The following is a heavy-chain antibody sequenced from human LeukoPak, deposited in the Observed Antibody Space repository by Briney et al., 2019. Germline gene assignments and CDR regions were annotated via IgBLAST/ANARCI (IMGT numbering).Heavy chain of an antibody. CDR1: GGSIRTYY. J-gene: IGHJ5*02. CDR2: RFYSGST. CDR3: ARVRVTNWFDP. D-gene: IGHD2-21*02. Sequence: SETLSLTCTVSGGSIRTYYWSWIRQPPGKGLEWIAYRFYSGSTNYNPSLKSRVTISVDTSKNQFSLKLSSVTAADTAVYYCARVRVTNWFDPWGQGTLVTVSS. V-gene: IGHV4-59*12.